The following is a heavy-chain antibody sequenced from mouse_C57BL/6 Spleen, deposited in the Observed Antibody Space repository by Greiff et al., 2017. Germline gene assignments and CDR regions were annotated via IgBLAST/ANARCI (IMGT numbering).Heavy chain of an antibody. D-gene: IGHD1-1*01. Sequence: QVQLQQPGAELVRPGSSVKLSCKASGYTFTSYRMHWVKQRPIQGLEWIGNIDPSDSETHYNQKFKDKATLTVDKSSSTAYMQLSSLTSDDSAVYSCARPGYFGSNYVGSFDFWGTGTSVTVSS. V-gene: IGHV1-52*01. CDR2: IDPSDSET. J-gene: IGHJ1*03. CDR1: GYTFTSYR. CDR3: ARPGYFGSNYVGSFDF.